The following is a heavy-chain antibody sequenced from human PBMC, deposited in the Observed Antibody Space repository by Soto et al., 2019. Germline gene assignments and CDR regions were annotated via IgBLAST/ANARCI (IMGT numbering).Heavy chain of an antibody. CDR2: VKSKTSGGTV. Sequence: EVQLVESGGGLVEPGGSLRLSCAASGFSFNVAWLTWVRQAPGKGLEWVGRVKSKTSGGTVDYAAPVKGRFTISRDDSIHTLNLQMNSLKTEDTAVYYCVADVAEVGRGELDYWGQGTLVTVSS. V-gene: IGHV3-15*01. CDR1: GFSFNVAW. J-gene: IGHJ4*02. D-gene: IGHD3-16*01. CDR3: VADVAEVGRGELDY.